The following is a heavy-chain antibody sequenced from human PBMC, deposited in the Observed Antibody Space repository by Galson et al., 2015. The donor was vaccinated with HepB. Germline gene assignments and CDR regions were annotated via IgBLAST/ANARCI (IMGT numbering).Heavy chain of an antibody. CDR3: ARDSGIYGDYVDY. J-gene: IGHJ4*02. D-gene: IGHD3-10*01. Sequence: SLRLSCAASGFTFSSYGMHWVRQAPGKGLEWVAVIWYDGSNKYYADSVKGRFTISRDNSKNTLYLQMNSLRAEDTAVYYCARDSGIYGDYVDYWGQGTLVTVSS. CDR1: GFTFSSYG. V-gene: IGHV3-33*01. CDR2: IWYDGSNK.